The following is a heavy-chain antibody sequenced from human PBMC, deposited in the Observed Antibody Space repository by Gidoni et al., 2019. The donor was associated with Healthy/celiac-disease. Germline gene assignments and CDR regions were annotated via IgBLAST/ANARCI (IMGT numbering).Heavy chain of an antibody. CDR1: GGSISSYY. J-gene: IGHJ6*02. CDR2: IYYSGST. D-gene: IGHD6-13*01. V-gene: IGHV4-59*01. Sequence: QVQLQESGPGLVKPSEPLSLTCTVSGGSISSYYWSWIRQPPGKGLEWIGYIYYSGSTNYNPSLKSRVTISVDTSKNQFSLKLSSVTAADTAVYYCARDRIAAAGYYYYYGMDVWGQGTTVTVSS. CDR3: ARDRIAAAGYYYYYGMDV.